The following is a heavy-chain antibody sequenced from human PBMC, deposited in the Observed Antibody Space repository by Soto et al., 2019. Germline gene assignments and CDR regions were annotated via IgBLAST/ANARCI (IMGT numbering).Heavy chain of an antibody. V-gene: IGHV3-48*02. J-gene: IGHJ4*02. CDR2: INPGSVTR. D-gene: IGHD6-13*01. Sequence: EVQLVESGGGLVQPGGSLRLSCAVSGLTFTTYNFNWVRQAPGKGLEWISFINPGSVTRHYADSVKGRFTISRDNAKNSLYLQMNSLTDADTAVYYCSGSNWYGDYWGQGTLVTVSS. CDR1: GLTFTTYN. CDR3: SGSNWYGDY.